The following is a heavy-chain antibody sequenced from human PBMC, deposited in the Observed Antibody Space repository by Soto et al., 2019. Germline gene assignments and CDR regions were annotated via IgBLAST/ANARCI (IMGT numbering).Heavy chain of an antibody. D-gene: IGHD3-10*01. CDR1: GFTFSSYG. J-gene: IGHJ6*03. V-gene: IGHV3-33*01. CDR3: AREGDVGGKRPYYYMDV. CDR2: IWYDGSNK. Sequence: QVQLVESGGGVVQPGRSLRLSCAASGFTFSSYGMHWVRQVPGKGLEWVAVIWYDGSNKYYADSVKGRFTISRDNSKNTLYLQMNSLRAEDTAVYYCAREGDVGGKRPYYYMDVWGKGTTVTVSS.